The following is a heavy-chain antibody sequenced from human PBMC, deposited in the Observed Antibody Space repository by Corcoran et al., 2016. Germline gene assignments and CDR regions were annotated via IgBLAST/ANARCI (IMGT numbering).Heavy chain of an antibody. CDR3: ASGSRRWLAAARSPPRYWFDP. CDR1: GGSFSGYY. D-gene: IGHD5-12*01. J-gene: IGHJ5*02. V-gene: IGHV4-34*01. CDR2: INHSGST. Sequence: QVQLQQWGAGLLKPSETLSLTCAVYGGSFSGYYWSWIRQPPGKGLEWIGEINHSGSTNYNPSLKSRVTISVDTSKNQFSLKLSSVTAADTAVYSCASGSRRWLAAARSPPRYWFDPWGQGTLVTVSS.